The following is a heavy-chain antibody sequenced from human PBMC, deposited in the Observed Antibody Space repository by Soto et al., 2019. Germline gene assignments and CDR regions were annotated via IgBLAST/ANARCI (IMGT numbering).Heavy chain of an antibody. CDR1: GFTFSSYA. V-gene: IGHV3-30-3*01. D-gene: IGHD6-6*01. Sequence: GSLRLSCAASGFTFSSYAMHWVRQAPGKGLEWVAVISYDGSNKYYADSVKGRFTISRDNSKNTLYLQMNSLRAEDTAVYYCARSQYSSSSAFDYWGQGTLVTVS. CDR3: ARSQYSSSSAFDY. J-gene: IGHJ4*02. CDR2: ISYDGSNK.